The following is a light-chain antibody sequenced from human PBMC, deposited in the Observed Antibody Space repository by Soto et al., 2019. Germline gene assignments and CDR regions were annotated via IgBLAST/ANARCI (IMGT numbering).Light chain of an antibody. CDR3: QQYISSSPGT. J-gene: IGKJ4*01. CDR1: QSISRW. Sequence: DIPMTQSPSTLSASIGDRVTITCRASQSISRWLAWYQQKPGKAPNLLIYEASSLQSGVPSRFGGSGSGTEFTLTISSLQPDDIATYYCQQYISSSPGTFGGGTKVEIK. CDR2: EAS. V-gene: IGKV1-5*03.